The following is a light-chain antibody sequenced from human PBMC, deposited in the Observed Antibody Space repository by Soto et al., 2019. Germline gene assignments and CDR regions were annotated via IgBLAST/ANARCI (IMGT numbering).Light chain of an antibody. Sequence: DIQMTQSPSTLSASVGDRVTITCRASRSISVSLAWYQQRPGTAPKLLVFDASTLSTGVPSRFSGRGSGTEFTLTITSLQPDDFATYYCQQYQSYSRTFGQGTKVDI. CDR2: DAS. J-gene: IGKJ1*01. CDR1: RSISVS. V-gene: IGKV1-5*01. CDR3: QQYQSYSRT.